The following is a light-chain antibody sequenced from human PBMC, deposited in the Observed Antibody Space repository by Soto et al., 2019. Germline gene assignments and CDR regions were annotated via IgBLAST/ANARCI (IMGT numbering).Light chain of an antibody. CDR3: PSYDSSLSGSVV. CDR1: SSNIGAGYD. CDR2: GNT. Sequence: QSVLTQPPSVSGAPGQRVTISCTGSSSNIGAGYDVHWYQHLPGTAPKFLIYGNTNRPSGVPDRFSASKSGTSASLAITGLQAEDEADYYCPSYDSSLSGSVVFGGGTKLTVL. J-gene: IGLJ2*01. V-gene: IGLV1-40*01.